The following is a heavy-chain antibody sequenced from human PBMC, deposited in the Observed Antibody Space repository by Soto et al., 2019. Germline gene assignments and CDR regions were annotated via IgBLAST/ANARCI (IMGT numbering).Heavy chain of an antibody. CDR1: GYTFTGYY. CDR3: ARDFRRFYYDSSGYYGDAFDI. CDR2: INPNSGGT. J-gene: IGHJ3*02. V-gene: IGHV1-2*02. D-gene: IGHD3-22*01. Sequence: ASVKVSCKASGYTFTGYYMHWVRQAPGQGLEWMGWINPNSGGTNYAQKFQGRVTMTRDTSISTAYMELSRLRSDDTAVYYCARDFRRFYYDSSGYYGDAFDIWGQGTMVTVSS.